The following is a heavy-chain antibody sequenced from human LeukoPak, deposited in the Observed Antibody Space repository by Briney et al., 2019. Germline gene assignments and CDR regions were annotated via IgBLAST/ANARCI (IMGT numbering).Heavy chain of an antibody. CDR2: IYYSGST. CDR1: GGSIGTYY. Sequence: SETLSLTCIVSGGSIGTYYWSWIRQPPGKGLEWIGYIYYSGSTNYNPSLKSRVTISVDTSKNRFSLKVNSVAAADTAVYYCARDQWLADDALDIWGQGTMVTVSS. CDR3: ARDQWLADDALDI. V-gene: IGHV4-59*12. D-gene: IGHD6-19*01. J-gene: IGHJ3*02.